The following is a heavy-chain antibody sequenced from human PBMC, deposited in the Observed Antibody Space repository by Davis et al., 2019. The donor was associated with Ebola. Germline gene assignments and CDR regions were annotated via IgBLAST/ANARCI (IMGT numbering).Heavy chain of an antibody. CDR3: AKDLSERIFDFWSGYYGPDY. CDR1: GFTFSSYG. J-gene: IGHJ4*02. D-gene: IGHD3-3*01. V-gene: IGHV3-30*02. Sequence: PGGSLRLSCAASGFTFSSYGMHWVRQAPGKGLEWVAFVRYDGSNKNYADSVKGRFTISRDNSKNMLLLQMNTLRLEDTAVYYCAKDLSERIFDFWSGYYGPDYWGQGTLVTVSS. CDR2: VRYDGSNK.